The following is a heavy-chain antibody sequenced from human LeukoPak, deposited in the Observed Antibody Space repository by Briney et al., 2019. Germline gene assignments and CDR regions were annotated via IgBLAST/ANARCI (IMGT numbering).Heavy chain of an antibody. Sequence: GGSLRLSCAASGFTFSSHWMHWVRQAPGKGLVWVSRINSDGTSTNYADSVKGRFTISRDNAKNTLYLQMNSLRAEDTAVYYCARGMDSSGDDYWGQGILVSVSS. V-gene: IGHV3-74*01. CDR1: GFTFSSHW. D-gene: IGHD6-19*01. J-gene: IGHJ4*02. CDR2: INSDGTST. CDR3: ARGMDSSGDDY.